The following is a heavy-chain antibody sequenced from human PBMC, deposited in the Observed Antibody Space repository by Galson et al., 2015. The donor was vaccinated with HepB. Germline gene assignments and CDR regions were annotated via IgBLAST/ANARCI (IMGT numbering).Heavy chain of an antibody. CDR2: ISSSSSTI. J-gene: IGHJ3*02. Sequence: SLRLSCAASGFTFSSYSMNWVRQAPGKGLEWVSYISSSSSTIYYADSVKGRFTISRDNAKNSLYLQMNSLRAEDTAVYYCAREQWLVQSAFDIWGQGTMVTVSS. V-gene: IGHV3-48*01. CDR3: AREQWLVQSAFDI. CDR1: GFTFSSYS. D-gene: IGHD6-19*01.